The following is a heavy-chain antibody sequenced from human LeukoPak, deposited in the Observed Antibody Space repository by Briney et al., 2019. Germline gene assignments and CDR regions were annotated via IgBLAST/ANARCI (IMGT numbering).Heavy chain of an antibody. CDR3: ARVKVPISWVYYMDV. CDR2: ISGSGGST. J-gene: IGHJ6*03. CDR1: GFTFSSYG. D-gene: IGHD6-13*01. V-gene: IGHV3-23*01. Sequence: GRSLRLSCAASGFTFSSYGMSWVRQAPGKGLEWVSAISGSGGSTYYADSVKGRFTISRDNSKNTLYLQMNSLRAEDTAVYYCARVKVPISWVYYMDVWGKGTTVTVSS.